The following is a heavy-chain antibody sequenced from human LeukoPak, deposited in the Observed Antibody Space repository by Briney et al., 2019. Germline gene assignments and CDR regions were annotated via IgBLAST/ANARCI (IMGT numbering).Heavy chain of an antibody. Sequence: GGSLRPSCAASGFTFSSYEMNWVRQAPGKGLEWVSYISSSGSTIYYADSVKGRFTISRDNAKNSLYLQMNSLRAEDTAVYYCAREAPGSGWPYYYYYYYMDVWGKGTTVTVSS. J-gene: IGHJ6*03. V-gene: IGHV3-48*03. CDR2: ISSSGSTI. D-gene: IGHD6-19*01. CDR3: AREAPGSGWPYYYYYYYMDV. CDR1: GFTFSSYE.